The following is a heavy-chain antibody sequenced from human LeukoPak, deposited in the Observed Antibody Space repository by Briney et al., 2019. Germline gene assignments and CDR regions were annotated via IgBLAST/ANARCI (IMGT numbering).Heavy chain of an antibody. V-gene: IGHV1-69*13. Sequence: ASVKVSCKASGGTFSSYAISWVRQAPGQGLEWMGGIIPIFGTANYAQKFQGRVTITADESTSTAYMELSSLRSEDTAVYYCARDGRNYDFWSGLGAFDIWGQGTMVTVSS. CDR3: ARDGRNYDFWSGLGAFDI. CDR1: GGTFSSYA. CDR2: IIPIFGTA. J-gene: IGHJ3*02. D-gene: IGHD3-3*01.